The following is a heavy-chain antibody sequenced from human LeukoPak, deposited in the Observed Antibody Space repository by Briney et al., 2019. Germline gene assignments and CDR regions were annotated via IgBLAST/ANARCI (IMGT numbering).Heavy chain of an antibody. V-gene: IGHV3-23*01. CDR2: ISGSGGST. CDR3: ASPTTGYSSSWYALDY. Sequence: GGSLRLSCAASGFTFSSYAMSWVRQAPGKGLEWVSAISGSGGSTYYADSVKGRFTISRDNSKNTLYLQMNSLRAEDTAVYYWASPTTGYSSSWYALDYWGQGTLVTVSS. CDR1: GFTFSSYA. J-gene: IGHJ4*02. D-gene: IGHD6-13*01.